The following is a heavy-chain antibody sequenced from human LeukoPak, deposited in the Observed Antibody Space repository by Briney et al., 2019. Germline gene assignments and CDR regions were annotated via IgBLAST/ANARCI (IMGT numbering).Heavy chain of an antibody. Sequence: SETLSLTCAVYGGSFSGYYWSWIRQPPGKGLEWIGEINHSGSTNYNPSLKSRVTISVDTSKNQFSLKLSSVTAADTAVYYCARGGYSYGMYYYYYYMDVWGKGTTVTVSS. CDR1: GGSFSGYY. J-gene: IGHJ6*03. CDR2: INHSGST. D-gene: IGHD5-18*01. V-gene: IGHV4-34*01. CDR3: ARGGYSYGMYYYYYYMDV.